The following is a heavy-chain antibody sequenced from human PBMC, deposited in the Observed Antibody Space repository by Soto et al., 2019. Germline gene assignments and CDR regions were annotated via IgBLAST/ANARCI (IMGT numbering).Heavy chain of an antibody. CDR3: ARRIVDTETFDY. J-gene: IGHJ4*02. V-gene: IGHV4-59*08. D-gene: IGHD5-12*01. CDR1: GGYMISYY. Sequence: QVRLQESGPGLVKPSETLSLTCTVSGGYMISYYWSWIRQPPGRGLEWIGFIYDAGSTKYNPSLNSRVTISVDTSKNQFSLTVTSVTAADTAVYYCARRIVDTETFDYWGQGTLVTVSS. CDR2: IYDAGST.